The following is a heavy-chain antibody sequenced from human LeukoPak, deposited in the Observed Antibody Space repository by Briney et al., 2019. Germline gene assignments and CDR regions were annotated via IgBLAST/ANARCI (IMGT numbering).Heavy chain of an antibody. J-gene: IGHJ2*01. CDR1: GGSISSYY. D-gene: IGHD4-23*01. Sequence: SETLSLTCTVSGGSISSYYWSWIRQPPGKGLEWIGYIYYSGSTNDNPSLKSRVTISVDTSKSQFSLKLSSVTAADTAVYFCARLHDSGGIRNWYFDLWGRGTLLTVSS. CDR3: ARLHDSGGIRNWYFDL. CDR2: IYYSGST. V-gene: IGHV4-59*01.